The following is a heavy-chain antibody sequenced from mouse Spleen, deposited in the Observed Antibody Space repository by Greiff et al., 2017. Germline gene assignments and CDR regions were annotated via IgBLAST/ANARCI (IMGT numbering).Heavy chain of an antibody. CDR2: ISSGGGNT. Sequence: DVMLVESGGGLVKPGGSLKLSCAASGFTFSSYTMSWVRQTPAKRLEWVATISSGGGNTYYPDSVKGRFTISRDNARNTLYLQMSSLRSEDTAMYYCARQGLTYGGYAMDYWGQGTSVTVSS. CDR1: GFTFSSYT. CDR3: ARQGLTYGGYAMDY. D-gene: IGHD1-1*01. V-gene: IGHV5-9*01. J-gene: IGHJ4*01.